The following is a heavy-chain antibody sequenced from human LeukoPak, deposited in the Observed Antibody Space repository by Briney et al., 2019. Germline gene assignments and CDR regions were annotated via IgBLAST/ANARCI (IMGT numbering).Heavy chain of an antibody. CDR2: INPNSGGT. D-gene: IGHD6-13*01. J-gene: IGHJ4*02. V-gene: IGHV1-2*02. CDR1: GYTFTGYY. Sequence: ASVKVSCTASGYTFTGYYMHWVRPAPGQGLEWMGWINPNSGGTNYAQKFQGRVTMTRDTSISTAYMELSRLRSDDTAVYYCARAGGSYSSSWYLRYWGQGTLVTVSS. CDR3: ARAGGSYSSSWYLRY.